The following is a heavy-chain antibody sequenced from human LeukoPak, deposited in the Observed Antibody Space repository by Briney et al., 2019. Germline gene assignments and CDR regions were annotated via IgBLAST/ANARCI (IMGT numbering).Heavy chain of an antibody. D-gene: IGHD1-26*01. V-gene: IGHV1-18*01. CDR1: GYTFTNYP. J-gene: IGHJ4*02. CDR2: IRVHDGNS. CDR3: ARDGRSPHDY. Sequence: ASVKVSCKASGYTFTNYPITWVRQAPGQGLEWMGWIRVHDGNSHYAQKYQGRVTLTTDTSTNAAYMELRSLRSDDTAVYYCARDGRSPHDYWGQGTLVTVSS.